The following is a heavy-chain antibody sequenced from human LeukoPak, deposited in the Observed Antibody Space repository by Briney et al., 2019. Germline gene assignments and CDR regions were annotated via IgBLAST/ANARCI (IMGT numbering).Heavy chain of an antibody. J-gene: IGHJ4*02. D-gene: IGHD4-17*01. CDR3: ARYGSYAHFDY. V-gene: IGHV4-34*01. CDR2: INHSGST. Sequence: SETLSLTCAVYAGSFSGYYWSWIRQPPEKGLEWIGEINHSGSTNYNPSLKSRVTISVDTSKNQFSLKLSSVTAADTAVYYCARYGSYAHFDYWGQGTLVTVSS. CDR1: AGSFSGYY.